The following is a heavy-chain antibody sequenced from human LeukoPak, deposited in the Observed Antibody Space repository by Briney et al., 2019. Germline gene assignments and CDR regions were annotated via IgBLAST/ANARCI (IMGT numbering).Heavy chain of an antibody. V-gene: IGHV4-38-2*02. CDR2: IYHSGST. Sequence: SETLSLTCAVSGYSISSGYYWGWIRQPPGKGLEWIGSIYHSGSTYYNPSLKSRVTISVDTSKNQFSLKLSSVTAADTAVYYCAREFRVVVPAAIDYFDYWGQGTLDTVSS. CDR3: AREFRVVVPAAIDYFDY. J-gene: IGHJ4*02. D-gene: IGHD2-2*01. CDR1: GYSISSGYY.